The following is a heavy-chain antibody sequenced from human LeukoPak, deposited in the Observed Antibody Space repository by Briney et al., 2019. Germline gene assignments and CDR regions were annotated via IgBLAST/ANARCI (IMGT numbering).Heavy chain of an antibody. CDR1: GGSFSGYY. Sequence: PSETLSLTCAVYGGSFSGYYWSWMRQPPGKGLEWIGEINHSGSTNYNPSLKSRVTISVDTSKNQFSLKLSSVTAADTAVYYCARIGTAMVVPFDYWGQGTLVTVSS. CDR2: INHSGST. J-gene: IGHJ4*02. V-gene: IGHV4-34*01. D-gene: IGHD5-18*01. CDR3: ARIGTAMVVPFDY.